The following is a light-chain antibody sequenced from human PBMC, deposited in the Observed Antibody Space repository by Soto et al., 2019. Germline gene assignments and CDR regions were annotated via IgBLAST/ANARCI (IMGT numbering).Light chain of an antibody. CDR2: GAS. V-gene: IGKV3D-15*01. CDR1: QSVSSN. CDR3: QQYNNWPLT. J-gene: IGKJ3*01. Sequence: EIVMTQSPATLSVSPGERATLSCRASQSVSSNLAWYQQKPGQAPRLLIYGASTRATGIPARFSGSGSGTEFTLTISSLQSEDFAVYHCQQYNNWPLTFGPGTKVDIK.